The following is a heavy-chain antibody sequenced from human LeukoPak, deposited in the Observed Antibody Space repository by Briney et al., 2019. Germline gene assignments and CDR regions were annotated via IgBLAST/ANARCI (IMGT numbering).Heavy chain of an antibody. Sequence: PSETLSLTCTVSGYAISSGGFSWNWIRQPPGKGLEWIGCIYDRGPASYNPSLKSRFTISVDRPKNQFFLNVTSLTAADTAVYYCARSRQASGLFSSWGQGTLVVVSS. CDR3: ARSRQASGLFSS. J-gene: IGHJ5*02. V-gene: IGHV4-30-2*01. CDR1: GYAISSGGFS. CDR2: IYDRGPA. D-gene: IGHD3-10*01.